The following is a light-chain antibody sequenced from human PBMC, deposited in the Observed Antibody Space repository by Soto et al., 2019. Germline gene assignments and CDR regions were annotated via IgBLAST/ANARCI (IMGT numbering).Light chain of an antibody. CDR3: QQYYRTPPL. Sequence: DIVMTQSPDSLAVSLGERATINCKSTQSVLYSSNNKNYLAWYQQKPGQPPKLLIYWASTRESGVPDRFSGSGSETDFTLTISSLQAEDVAVYYCQQYYRTPPLFGPGTKVDIK. V-gene: IGKV4-1*01. J-gene: IGKJ3*01. CDR1: QSVLYSSNNKNY. CDR2: WAS.